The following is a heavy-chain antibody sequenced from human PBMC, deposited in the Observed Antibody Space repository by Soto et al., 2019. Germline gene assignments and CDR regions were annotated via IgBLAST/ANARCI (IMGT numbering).Heavy chain of an antibody. D-gene: IGHD3-16*02. V-gene: IGHV1-69*06. CDR3: ARALYDYVWGSYRNFDY. CDR1: GGTFSSYA. Sequence: QVQLVQSGAAVKKPGSSVKVSCKASGGTFSSYAISWVRQAPGQGLEWMGGIIPIFGTANYAQKFQGRVTITADKSTSTAYMELSSLRSEDTAVYYWARALYDYVWGSYRNFDYWGQGTLVTVSS. CDR2: IIPIFGTA. J-gene: IGHJ4*02.